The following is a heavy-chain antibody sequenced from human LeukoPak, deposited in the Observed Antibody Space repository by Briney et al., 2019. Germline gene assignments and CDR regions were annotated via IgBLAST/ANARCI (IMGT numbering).Heavy chain of an antibody. CDR3: ARARSSYGYGDAFDI. CDR2: ISYDGSSK. J-gene: IGHJ4*02. D-gene: IGHD5-18*01. Sequence: GGSLRLSCAASGFTFSSYGMHWVRQAPGKGLEWVAVISYDGSSKYYADSVKGRFTISRDNSKNTLYLQMNSLRAEDTAVYYCARARSSYGYGDAFDIWGQGTLVTVSS. V-gene: IGHV3-30*19. CDR1: GFTFSSYG.